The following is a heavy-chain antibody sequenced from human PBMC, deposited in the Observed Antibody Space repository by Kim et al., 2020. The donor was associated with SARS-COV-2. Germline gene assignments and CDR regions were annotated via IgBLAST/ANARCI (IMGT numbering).Heavy chain of an antibody. CDR1: GGTFSSYA. Sequence: SVKVSCKASGGTFSSYAISWVRQAPGQGLEWMGGIIPIFGTANYAQKFQGRVTITADESTSTAYMELSSLRSEDTAVYYCARVFGYYDFWSGYSDNWFDPWGQGTLVTVSS. CDR2: IIPIFGTA. V-gene: IGHV1-69*13. CDR3: ARVFGYYDFWSGYSDNWFDP. D-gene: IGHD3-3*01. J-gene: IGHJ5*02.